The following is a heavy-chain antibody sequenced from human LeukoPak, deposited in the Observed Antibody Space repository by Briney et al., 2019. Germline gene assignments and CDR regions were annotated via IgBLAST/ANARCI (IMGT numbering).Heavy chain of an antibody. V-gene: IGHV1-69*04. Sequence: ASVKVSCKASGGTFSSYAISWVRQAPGQGLEWMGRIIPILGIANYAQKFQGRVTITADKSTSTAYMELSSLRSEDTAVYYCARVVVAATNFVEDYWGQGTLVTVSS. D-gene: IGHD2-15*01. CDR3: ARVVVAATNFVEDY. CDR1: GGTFSSYA. J-gene: IGHJ4*02. CDR2: IIPILGIA.